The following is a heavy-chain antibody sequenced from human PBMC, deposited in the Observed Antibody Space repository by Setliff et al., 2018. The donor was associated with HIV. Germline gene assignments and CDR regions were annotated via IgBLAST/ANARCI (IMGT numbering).Heavy chain of an antibody. V-gene: IGHV1-69*05. CDR2: IIPIFGTA. CDR3: ARETGSGSYYDY. J-gene: IGHJ4*02. D-gene: IGHD3-10*01. CDR1: GGTFSSFA. Sequence: SVKVSCKASGGTFSSFAISWVRQAPGQGLEWMGGIIPIFGTANYAQKFQGRVTITTDESTTTAYMELRSLRPEDTAVYYCARETGSGSYYDYWGQRTLVTVSS.